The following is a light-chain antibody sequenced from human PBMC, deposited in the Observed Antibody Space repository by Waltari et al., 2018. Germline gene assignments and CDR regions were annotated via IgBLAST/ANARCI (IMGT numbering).Light chain of an antibody. J-gene: IGLJ2*01. CDR3: NSYRVGIIVL. Sequence: WYHQYAGKAPRRLIYDVSIRPSGVSNRFSGSKSGNTASLTISGLQAEDEGHYYCNSYRVGIIVLFGGGTMLTVL. CDR2: DVS. V-gene: IGLV2-14*03.